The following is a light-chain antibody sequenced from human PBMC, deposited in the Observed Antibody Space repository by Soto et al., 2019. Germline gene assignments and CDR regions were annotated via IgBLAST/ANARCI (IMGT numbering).Light chain of an antibody. Sequence: PGEGATLSCRASQSVSSNYLAWYQQKPGQAPRPLMYGISIRATGVPDRFSGSGSGTDFTLTIGRLEPEDSAVYYCQDYGSSPFTFGLWTKVEIK. J-gene: IGKJ3*01. CDR1: QSVSSNY. CDR2: GIS. CDR3: QDYGSSPFT. V-gene: IGKV3-20*01.